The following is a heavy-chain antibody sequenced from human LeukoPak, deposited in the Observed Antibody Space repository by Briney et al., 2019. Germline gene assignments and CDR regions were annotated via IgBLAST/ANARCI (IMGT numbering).Heavy chain of an antibody. CDR2: IYYSGST. V-gene: IGHV4-59*11. J-gene: IGHJ4*02. CDR3: ARVGGGQQLVASPLYYFDY. Sequence: TSETLSLTCTVSGGSISSHYWSWVRQPPGKGLESIGYIYYSGSTKYDPSLKSRVTISVDTSKNQFSLKLSSVTAADTAVYYCARVGGGQQLVASPLYYFDYWGQGTLVTVSS. D-gene: IGHD6-13*01. CDR1: GGSISSHY.